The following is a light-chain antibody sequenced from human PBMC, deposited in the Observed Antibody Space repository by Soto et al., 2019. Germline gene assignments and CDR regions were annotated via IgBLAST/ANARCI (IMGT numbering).Light chain of an antibody. CDR1: PSVSNS. CDR2: DAS. CDR3: QQRNKWPPVT. Sequence: ESVLTQSPAILSLSPGERATLSCRASPSVSNSLAWYQHKPGQAPRLLIYDASNRATGVPTRFSGSGSGTDFTLTISSLEPEDFAVYYCQQRNKWPPVTFGGGTRVEIK. V-gene: IGKV3-11*01. J-gene: IGKJ4*01.